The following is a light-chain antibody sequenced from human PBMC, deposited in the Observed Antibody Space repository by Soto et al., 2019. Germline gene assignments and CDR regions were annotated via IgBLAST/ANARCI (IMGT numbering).Light chain of an antibody. J-gene: IGKJ1*01. CDR1: KSLLYYNEFHY. CDR2: MAS. CDR3: MQAAHTPWT. Sequence: LAPSPLSLPFSPGVPALISCRSTKSLLYYNEFHYLEWYLQRPGQSPQLLIYMASNRASGVPDRFSGSGSGTDFTLRISRVEAEDVGTYYCMQAAHTPWTFGQGTKVDIK. V-gene: IGKV2-28*01.